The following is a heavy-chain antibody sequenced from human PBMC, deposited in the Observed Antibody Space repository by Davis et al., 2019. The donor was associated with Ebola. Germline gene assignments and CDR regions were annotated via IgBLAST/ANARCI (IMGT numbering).Heavy chain of an antibody. CDR1: GYTLTELS. J-gene: IGHJ4*02. CDR3: VTDRYSSGWNGA. V-gene: IGHV1-24*01. D-gene: IGHD6-19*01. Sequence: AASVKVSCKVSGYTLTELSMHWVRQAPGKGLEWMGDFDPEDGETIYAQKFQGRVTMTEDTSTDTAYMELSSLRSEDTAVYYCVTDRYSSGWNGAWGQGTLATVSS. CDR2: FDPEDGET.